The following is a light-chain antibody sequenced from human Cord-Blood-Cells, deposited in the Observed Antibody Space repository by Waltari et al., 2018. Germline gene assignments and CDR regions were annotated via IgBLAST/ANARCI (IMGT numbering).Light chain of an antibody. Sequence: QSALPQPASVSGSPGQSTTISCPATRSDVVGYHYVSWYQQHPGKAPKLMIYEVSNRPSGVSNRFSGSKSGNTASLTISGLQAEDEADYYCSSYTSSSTLVFGTGTKVTVL. V-gene: IGLV2-14*01. CDR2: EVS. CDR3: SSYTSSSTLV. CDR1: RSDVVGYHY. J-gene: IGLJ1*01.